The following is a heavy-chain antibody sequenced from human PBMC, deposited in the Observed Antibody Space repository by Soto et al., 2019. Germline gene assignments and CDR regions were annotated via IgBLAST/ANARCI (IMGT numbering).Heavy chain of an antibody. CDR1: GFTFTSSA. Sequence: SVKVSCKVSGFTFTSSAVQWVRQARGQRLEWIGWIVVGSGNTNYAQKFQERVTITRDMSTSTAYMELSSLRSEDTAVYYCAPVFFSSHSGVVRGAQDYWGPGTILTVYS. J-gene: IGHJ4*02. V-gene: IGHV1-58*01. D-gene: IGHD3-10*01. CDR2: IVVGSGNT. CDR3: APVFFSSHSGVVRGAQDY.